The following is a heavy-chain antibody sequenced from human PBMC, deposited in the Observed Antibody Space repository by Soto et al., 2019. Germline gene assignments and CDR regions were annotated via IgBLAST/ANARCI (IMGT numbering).Heavy chain of an antibody. CDR2: IIPIFGTA. CDR1: GYTLTELS. J-gene: IGHJ3*02. CDR3: AGRGSGSYYNVYAFDI. Sequence: ASVKVSCKVSGYTLTELSMHWVRQAPGQGLEWMGGIIPIFGTANYAQKFQGRVTITADESTSTAYMELSSLRSEDTAVYYCAGRGSGSYYNVYAFDIWGQGTMVTVSS. V-gene: IGHV1-69*13. D-gene: IGHD3-10*01.